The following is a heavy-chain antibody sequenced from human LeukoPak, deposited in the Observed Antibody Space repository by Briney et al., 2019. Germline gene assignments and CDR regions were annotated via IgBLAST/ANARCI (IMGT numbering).Heavy chain of an antibody. CDR1: GGSIRNYY. J-gene: IGHJ4*02. V-gene: IGHV4-59*08. D-gene: IGHD5-12*01. CDR2: IYYSGST. CDR3: ARHLVATRSYFDY. Sequence: SETLSLTCTVSGGSIRNYYWSWIRQPPGKGLEWIGYIYYSGSTNYNPSLQSRVTISVGTSRNQFSLKLSSVTAADTAVYYCARHLVATRSYFDYWGQGTLVTVSS.